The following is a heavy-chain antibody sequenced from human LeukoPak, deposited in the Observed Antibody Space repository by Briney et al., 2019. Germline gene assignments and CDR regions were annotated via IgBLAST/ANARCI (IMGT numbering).Heavy chain of an antibody. D-gene: IGHD3-16*01. Sequence: SETLTLTCTASGCTISSYYWNWIRQPPGKGLEWIGYIYYSRSTNYNPTLRIPVTISVDTSKNQLSLKLRTVAAADTAVYDCARGHGGYAYYIDYWGQGTLVTVSS. CDR2: IYYSRST. J-gene: IGHJ4*02. V-gene: IGHV4-59*01. CDR3: ARGHGGYAYYIDY. CDR1: GCTISSYY.